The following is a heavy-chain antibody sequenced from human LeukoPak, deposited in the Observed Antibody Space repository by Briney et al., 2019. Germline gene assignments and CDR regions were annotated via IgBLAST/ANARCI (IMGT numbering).Heavy chain of an antibody. Sequence: GESLKVSCKASGYTFTSYGISWVRQAPGQGLEWMGWISAYNGNTNYAQKLQGRVTMTTDTSTSTAYMELRSLRSDDTAVYYCARITTYYYYYMDVWGKGTTVTVSS. CDR1: GYTFTSYG. CDR3: ARITTYYYYYMDV. V-gene: IGHV1-18*01. D-gene: IGHD1-1*01. J-gene: IGHJ6*03. CDR2: ISAYNGNT.